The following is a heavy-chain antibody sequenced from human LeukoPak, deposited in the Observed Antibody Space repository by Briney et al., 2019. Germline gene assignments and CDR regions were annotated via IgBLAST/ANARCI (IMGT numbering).Heavy chain of an antibody. CDR2: INHSGSA. Sequence: MPSETLSLTCTVSGGSISSGGYYWSWIRQPPGKGLEWIGEINHSGSANYNPSLKSRVTISLDTSKNQFSLKLSSVTAADTAVYYCAGGQGTVTTHWGQGTLVTVSS. J-gene: IGHJ4*02. CDR3: AGGQGTVTTH. V-gene: IGHV4-39*07. CDR1: GGSISSGGYY. D-gene: IGHD4-17*01.